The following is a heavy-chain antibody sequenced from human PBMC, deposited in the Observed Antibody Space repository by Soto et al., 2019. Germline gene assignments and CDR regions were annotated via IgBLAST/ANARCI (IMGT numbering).Heavy chain of an antibody. CDR3: GAAAPAEYVSHYYYMDV. D-gene: IGHD3-16*01. Sequence: PSETLSLTCTVSGASITNYHWSWIRQPPGKGLEWIGYIYYFGSANYNPSLKSRVAISVDTSQSQVSLTLNSVTAADTGVYYCGAAAPAEYVSHYYYMDVWGRGPTVTVSS. J-gene: IGHJ6*03. CDR2: IYYFGSA. V-gene: IGHV4-59*01. CDR1: GASITNYH.